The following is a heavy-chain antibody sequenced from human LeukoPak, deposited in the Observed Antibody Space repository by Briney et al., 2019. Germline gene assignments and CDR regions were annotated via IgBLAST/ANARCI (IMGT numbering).Heavy chain of an antibody. CDR2: INWNGGST. D-gene: IGHD3-3*01. CDR3: ARVGDTLWSGSSDAFDI. J-gene: IGHJ3*02. Sequence: PGGSLRLSCAASGFTFDDYGMSWVRQAPGKGLEWVSGINWNGGSTGYADSVKGRFTISRDNAKNSLYLQMNSLRAEDTAVYYCARVGDTLWSGSSDAFDIWGQGTMVTVSS. V-gene: IGHV3-20*04. CDR1: GFTFDDYG.